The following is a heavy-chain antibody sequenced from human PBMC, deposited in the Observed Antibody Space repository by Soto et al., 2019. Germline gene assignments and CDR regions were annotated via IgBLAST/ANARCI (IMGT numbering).Heavy chain of an antibody. CDR2: INHSGST. J-gene: IGHJ4*02. V-gene: IGHV4-34*01. Sequence: PSETLSLTCAVYGGSFSGYYWSWIRQPPGKGLEWIGEINHSGSTNYNPSLKSRVTISVDTSKNQFSLKLSSVTAADTAVYYCARARGKTGYYNPFDYWGQGTLVTVSS. D-gene: IGHD3-9*01. CDR1: GGSFSGYY. CDR3: ARARGKTGYYNPFDY.